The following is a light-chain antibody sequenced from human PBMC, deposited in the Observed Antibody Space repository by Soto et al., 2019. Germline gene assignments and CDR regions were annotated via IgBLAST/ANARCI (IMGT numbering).Light chain of an antibody. CDR2: EVT. CDR1: SSDVGGYDY. CDR3: SSYAGSNNVV. Sequence: QSVLTQPPSASGSPGQSVTISCTGTSSDVGGYDYVSWYQQHPGKAPKLIIYEVTKRPSGVPDRFSGSKSGNTASLTVSRLQAEDEGDYYCSSYAGSNNVVFGGGTKLTVL. V-gene: IGLV2-8*01. J-gene: IGLJ2*01.